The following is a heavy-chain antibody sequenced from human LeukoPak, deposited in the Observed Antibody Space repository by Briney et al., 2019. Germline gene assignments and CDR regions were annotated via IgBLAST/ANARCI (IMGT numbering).Heavy chain of an antibody. CDR2: ISGDGTT. Sequence: PGGSLRLSCAASGFTFSSYWMHWVRQPPGKGLVWVSRISGDGTTPYADSAKGRFTISRDNAKNTLLLQMNSLRAEDTAVYYCARRNPELGKSYDYWGQGTLVTVSS. V-gene: IGHV3-74*01. CDR1: GFTFSSYW. CDR3: ARRNPELGKSYDY. J-gene: IGHJ4*02. D-gene: IGHD7-27*01.